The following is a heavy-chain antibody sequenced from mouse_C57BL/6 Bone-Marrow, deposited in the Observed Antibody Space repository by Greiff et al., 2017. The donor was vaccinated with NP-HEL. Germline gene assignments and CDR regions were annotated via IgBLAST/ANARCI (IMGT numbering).Heavy chain of an antibody. V-gene: IGHV5-12*01. CDR3: ASRAYYYGSSYGYFDV. CDR2: ISNGGGST. Sequence: EVQLVESGGGLVQPGGSLKLSCAASGFTFSDYYMYWVRQTPEKRLEWVAYISNGGGSTYYPDTVKGRFTISRDNAKNTLYLQMSRLKSEDTAMYYCASRAYYYGSSYGYFDVWGTGTTVTVSS. D-gene: IGHD1-1*01. CDR1: GFTFSDYY. J-gene: IGHJ1*03.